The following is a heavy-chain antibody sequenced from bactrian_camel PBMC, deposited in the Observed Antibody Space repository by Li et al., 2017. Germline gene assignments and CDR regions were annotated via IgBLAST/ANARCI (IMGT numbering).Heavy chain of an antibody. Sequence: HVQLVESGGGSVQAGGSLTLSCASAGYTISTYYRVFCMGWFRQAPGKGRGGVASIDARGVTQYADFVKGRFTISRDSAENSVFLQMNNLKPDDTAVYYCAADRLACLGSTWSGESLKWNYWGQGTQVTVS. CDR2: IDARGVT. CDR3: AADRLACLGSTWSGESLKWNY. V-gene: IGHV3-3*01. D-gene: IGHD1*01. J-gene: IGHJ4*01. CDR1: GYTISTYYRVFC.